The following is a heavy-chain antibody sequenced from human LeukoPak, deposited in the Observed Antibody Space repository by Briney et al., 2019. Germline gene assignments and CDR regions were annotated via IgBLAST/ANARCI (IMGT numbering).Heavy chain of an antibody. CDR2: MNPNSGST. D-gene: IGHD3-10*01. J-gene: IGHJ6*03. V-gene: IGHV1-8*01. CDR3: ARAGSGSYYYYYMDV. Sequence: ASVKVSCKASGYTFTSYDINWVRQATGQGLEWMGWMNPNSGSTGYAQKFQGRVTMTRNTSISTAYMELSSLRSEDTAVYYCARAGSGSYYYYYMDVWGKGTTVTVSS. CDR1: GYTFTSYD.